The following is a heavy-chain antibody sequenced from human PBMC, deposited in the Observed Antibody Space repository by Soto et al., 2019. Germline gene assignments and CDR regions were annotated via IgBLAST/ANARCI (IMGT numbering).Heavy chain of an antibody. CDR2: IDIGGNT. V-gene: IGHV3-66*01. D-gene: IGHD3-16*01. CDR1: GFSVTNNY. CDR3: ARGRGSTGYLGREHYFDY. J-gene: IGHJ4*02. Sequence: EVQMVESGGGVVQPGGSLRLSCAASGFSVTNNYMNWVRQAPGKGLEWVSIIDIGGNTYYADSVKDRFTISRDDSKNTLYLQMDSPRPEDTAVFFCARGRGSTGYLGREHYFDYWGQGTLVTVSP.